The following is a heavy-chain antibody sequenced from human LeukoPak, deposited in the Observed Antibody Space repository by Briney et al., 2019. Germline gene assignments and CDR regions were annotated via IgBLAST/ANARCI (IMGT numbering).Heavy chain of an antibody. Sequence: CGSLRLSCAASGFTYSSHEMNRVRQAPGKGLEGVSYSSSSGDSLHYADSVKGRFTVSRDNARISLYLQMNSLRAEDTAIYYCARMAMAGQYNEYWGQGTLVTVPT. CDR1: GFTYSSHE. V-gene: IGHV3-48*03. CDR2: SSSSGDSL. J-gene: IGHJ4*02. CDR3: ARMAMAGQYNEY. D-gene: IGHD6-19*01.